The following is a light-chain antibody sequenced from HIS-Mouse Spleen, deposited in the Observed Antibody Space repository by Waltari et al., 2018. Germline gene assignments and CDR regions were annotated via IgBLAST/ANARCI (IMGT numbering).Light chain of an antibody. Sequence: QSALTQPASVSGSPGQSLTISCTGTSSAVGSYNLFSWYQQHPGKAPKPMIYEGSKRPSGVSNRFSGSKSGNTASLTISGLQAEDEADYYCCSYAGSSTYVVFGGGTKLTVL. V-gene: IGLV2-23*01. CDR3: CSYAGSSTYVV. J-gene: IGLJ2*01. CDR2: EGS. CDR1: SSAVGSYNL.